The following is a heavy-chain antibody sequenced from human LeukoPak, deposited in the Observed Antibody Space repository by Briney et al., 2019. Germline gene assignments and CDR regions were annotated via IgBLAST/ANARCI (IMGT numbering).Heavy chain of an antibody. CDR3: ARVLTTDSYDSSGYYLPSYYFDY. J-gene: IGHJ4*02. Sequence: SETLSLTCAVYGGSFSGYYWSWIRQPPGKGLEWIGEINHSGSTNYNPSLKSRVTISVDTSKNQFSLKLSSVTAADTAVYYCARVLTTDSYDSSGYYLPSYYFDYWGQGTLVSVSS. CDR1: GGSFSGYY. V-gene: IGHV4-34*01. D-gene: IGHD3-22*01. CDR2: INHSGST.